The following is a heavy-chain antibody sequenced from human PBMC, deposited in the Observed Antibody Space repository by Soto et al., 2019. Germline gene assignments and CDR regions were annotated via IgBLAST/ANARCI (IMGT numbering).Heavy chain of an antibody. CDR2: ISGRGGRT. D-gene: IGHD2-8*01. Sequence: GGSLRLSCAGSGFTLSNYAMSWVRQAPGKGLEWVSGISGRGGRTDYADSVKGRFTISRDSAQNTLYLQMSSLRAEDSALYYCAKGNIILMAYTTNFDYWGQGTPVTVSS. CDR1: GFTLSNYA. J-gene: IGHJ4*02. CDR3: AKGNIILMAYTTNFDY. V-gene: IGHV3-23*01.